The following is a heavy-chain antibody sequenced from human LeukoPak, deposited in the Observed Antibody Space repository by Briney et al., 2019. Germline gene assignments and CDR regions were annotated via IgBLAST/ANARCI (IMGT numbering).Heavy chain of an antibody. CDR3: ASSHDSAGND. CDR1: GFTFSTSW. V-gene: IGHV3-7*01. CDR2: INPDGRAT. Sequence: GGSLRLSCAASGFTFSTSWMSWVRQAPGKGLEWLANINPDGRATFYVDSVKGRFIISRNNAKNSLFLQMSSLRDDDTALYYCASSHDSAGNDWGQGTVVTVYS. D-gene: IGHD2-15*01. J-gene: IGHJ1*01.